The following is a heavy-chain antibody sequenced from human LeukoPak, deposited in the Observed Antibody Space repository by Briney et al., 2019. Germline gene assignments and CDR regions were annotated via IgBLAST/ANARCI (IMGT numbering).Heavy chain of an antibody. Sequence: SETLSLTCSVSGGSISSGDYYWSWLRQPPGMGLEWFGYIYNSGSTFHYNPSLKSQVTISVDTSKNQFSLRLSSVTAADTAVYYCASTNCSSARCYGANWFDPWGQGTLVTV. CDR3: ASTNCSSARCYGANWFDP. CDR1: GGSISSGDYY. CDR2: IYNSGST. V-gene: IGHV4-30-4*08. J-gene: IGHJ5*02. D-gene: IGHD2-2*01.